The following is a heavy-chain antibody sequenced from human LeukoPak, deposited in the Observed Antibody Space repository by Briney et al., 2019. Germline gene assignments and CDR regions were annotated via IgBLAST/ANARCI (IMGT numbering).Heavy chain of an antibody. CDR3: AKDLEYSSGWRLIRYYCYGMDV. V-gene: IGHV3-43*02. D-gene: IGHD6-19*01. CDR1: GFTFDDYA. CDR2: ISGDGGST. Sequence: GGSLRLSCAASGFTFDDYAMHWVRQAPGKGLEWVSLISGDGGSTYYADSVKGRFTISRDNSKNSLYLQMNSLRTEDTALYYCAKDLEYSSGWRLIRYYCYGMDVWGQGTTVTVSS. J-gene: IGHJ6*02.